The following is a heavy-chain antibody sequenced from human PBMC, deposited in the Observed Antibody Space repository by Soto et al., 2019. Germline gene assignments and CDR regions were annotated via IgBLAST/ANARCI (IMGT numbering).Heavy chain of an antibody. CDR1: GFTFSSYA. CDR2: ISGSGGST. CDR3: AKEGIAAAGNEMGTFDY. Sequence: GGSLRLSCAASGFTFSSYAMSCVRQAPGKGLEWVSAISGSGGSTYYADSVKGRFTISRDNSKNTLYLQMNSLRAEDTAVYYCAKEGIAAAGNEMGTFDYWGQGTLVTVSS. V-gene: IGHV3-23*01. D-gene: IGHD6-13*01. J-gene: IGHJ4*02.